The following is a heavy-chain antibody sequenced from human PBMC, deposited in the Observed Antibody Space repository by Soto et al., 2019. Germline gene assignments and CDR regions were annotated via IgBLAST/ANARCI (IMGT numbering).Heavy chain of an antibody. CDR3: AKGGGGY. Sequence: QVQLVESGGGVVQPGRSLRLSCAASGFTFSSYGMHWVRQAPGKGLEWVAVISYDGSNKYYADSVKGRFTISRDNSKNTLYLQMSSLRAEDTAVYYCAKGGGGYWGQGTLVTVSS. J-gene: IGHJ4*02. V-gene: IGHV3-30*18. CDR2: ISYDGSNK. D-gene: IGHD3-10*01. CDR1: GFTFSSYG.